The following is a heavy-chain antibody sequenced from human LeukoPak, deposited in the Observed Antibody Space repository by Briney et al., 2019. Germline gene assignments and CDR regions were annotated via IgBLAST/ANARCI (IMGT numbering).Heavy chain of an antibody. D-gene: IGHD3-3*01. CDR3: ARDQVFGVVHHDAFDI. CDR2: IYTSGST. V-gene: IGHV4-4*07. CDR1: GGSISSYY. Sequence: KSSETLSLTCTVSGGSISSYYWSWIRQPAGKELEWIGRIYTSGSTNYNPSLKSRVTISVDKSKNQFTLKLSSVTAADTAVYYCARDQVFGVVHHDAFDIWGQGTMVTVSS. J-gene: IGHJ3*02.